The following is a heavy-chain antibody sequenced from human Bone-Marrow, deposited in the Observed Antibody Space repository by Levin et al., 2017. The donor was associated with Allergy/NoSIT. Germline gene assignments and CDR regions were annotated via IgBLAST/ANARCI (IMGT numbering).Heavy chain of an antibody. V-gene: IGHV4-34*01. J-gene: IGHJ6*03. D-gene: IGHD2-2*01. CDR2: INHSGST. Sequence: PSQTLSLTCAVYGGSFSGYYWSWIRQPPGKGLEWSGEINHSGSTNYNPSLKSRVTISVDTSKNQFSLKLSSVTAADTAVYYCARIPLRLIPAAIKTTYYYYYMDVWGKGTTVTVSS. CDR3: ARIPLRLIPAAIKTTYYYYYMDV. CDR1: GGSFSGYY.